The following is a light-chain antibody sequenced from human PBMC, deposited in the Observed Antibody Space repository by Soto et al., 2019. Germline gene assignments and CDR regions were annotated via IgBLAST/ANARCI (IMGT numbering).Light chain of an antibody. CDR2: DAS. CDR3: QQYGGSPRT. Sequence: EIVLTQSPATLSLSPGERATLSCRASQSVSSDLAWYQQKPGQAPRLLIYDASNRSTGIPARFSGSGSGTDFTLTITRLEPEDFAVYYCQQYGGSPRTFGQGTKVDIK. V-gene: IGKV3-11*01. CDR1: QSVSSD. J-gene: IGKJ1*01.